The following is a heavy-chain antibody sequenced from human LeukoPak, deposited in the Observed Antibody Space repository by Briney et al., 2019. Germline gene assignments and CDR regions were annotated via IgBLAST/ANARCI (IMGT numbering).Heavy chain of an antibody. CDR3: ARALDTPTNDY. V-gene: IGHV1-18*01. CDR1: GGTFSSYA. J-gene: IGHJ4*02. Sequence: ASVKVSCKASGGTFSSYAISWVRQAPGQGLEWMGWISVYNGNILYAQSLQGRVTMTTDTSTDTAYMELRSLRSDDTAVYYCARALDTPTNDYWGQGTLVTVSS. D-gene: IGHD5-18*01. CDR2: ISVYNGNI.